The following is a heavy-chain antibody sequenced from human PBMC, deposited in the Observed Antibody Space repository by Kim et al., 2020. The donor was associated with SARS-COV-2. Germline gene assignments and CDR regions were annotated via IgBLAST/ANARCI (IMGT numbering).Heavy chain of an antibody. D-gene: IGHD6-25*01. CDR3: AREHSSAWDGMDV. V-gene: IGHV1-3*01. Sequence: SQTFKGRVTITRDTSASTTYMELSSLRSEDTAVYYCAREHSSAWDGMDVWGQGTTVTVSS. J-gene: IGHJ6*02.